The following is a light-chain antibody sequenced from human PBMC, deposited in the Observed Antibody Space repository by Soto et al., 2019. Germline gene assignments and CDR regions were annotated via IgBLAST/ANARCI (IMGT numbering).Light chain of an antibody. CDR3: QVWDSTSDHYV. J-gene: IGLJ1*01. V-gene: IGLV3-21*04. Sequence: SYELTQPPSVSVAPGQTARITCGGNNIGSKSVHWYQQKPGQAPVLVIYYDDDRPSGIPERFSGSNSGNTATLTITRVEAGDEADYSCQVWDSTSDHYVFGTGTKLNVL. CDR1: NIGSKS. CDR2: YDD.